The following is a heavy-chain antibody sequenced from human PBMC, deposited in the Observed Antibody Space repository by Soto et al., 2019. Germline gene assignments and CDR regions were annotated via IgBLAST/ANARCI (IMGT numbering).Heavy chain of an antibody. J-gene: IGHJ6*03. D-gene: IGHD2-2*01. Sequence: SETLSLTCTVSGGSISSSSYYWGWIRQPPGKGLEWIGSIYYSGSTYYNPSLKGRVTISVDTSKNQFSLKLSSVTAADTAVYYCASHSSTSCYARFCWYYYYYMDVWGKGTTVTVSS. CDR3: ASHSSTSCYARFCWYYYYYMDV. V-gene: IGHV4-39*01. CDR1: GGSISSSSYY. CDR2: IYYSGST.